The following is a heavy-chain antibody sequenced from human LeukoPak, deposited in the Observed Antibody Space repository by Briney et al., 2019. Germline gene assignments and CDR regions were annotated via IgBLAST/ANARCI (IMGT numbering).Heavy chain of an antibody. J-gene: IGHJ4*02. Sequence: PGGSLRLPCAASGFTFQDYSMHWIRQAPGKGLEWMTVLSFDGKGKFYADSVKGRFTVSRDTSKNTLFLDMNNVTVEDTAVYYCGAGNPDYWGRGTLVTVYS. CDR1: GFTFQDYS. CDR2: LSFDGKGK. V-gene: IGHV3-30*01. D-gene: IGHD1-1*01. CDR3: GAGNPDY.